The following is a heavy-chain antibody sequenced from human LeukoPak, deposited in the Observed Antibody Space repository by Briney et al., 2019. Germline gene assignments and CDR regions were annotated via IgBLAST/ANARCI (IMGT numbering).Heavy chain of an antibody. D-gene: IGHD2-15*01. CDR2: IYYSGST. Sequence: SETLSLTCTVSGGCISSYYWSWIRQHPGKGLEWIGYIYYSGSTYYNPSLKSRVTISVDTSKNQFSLKLSSVTAADTAVYYCARALKSWLLRFDPWGQGTLVTVSS. CDR1: GGCISSYY. J-gene: IGHJ5*02. CDR3: ARALKSWLLRFDP. V-gene: IGHV4-59*06.